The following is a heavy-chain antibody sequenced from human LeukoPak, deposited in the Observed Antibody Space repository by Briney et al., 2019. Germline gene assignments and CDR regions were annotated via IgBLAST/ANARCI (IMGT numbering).Heavy chain of an antibody. D-gene: IGHD3-22*01. CDR1: GFSLSTSGVG. Sequence: SGPTLVNPTQTLTLTCTFSGFSLSTSGVGVGWIRQPPGKALEWLALIYWDDDKRYSPSLKSRLTITKDTSKTQVVLTMTNMDPVDTATYYCAHSGYYDSSGYYYPYFDYWGQGTLVTVSS. CDR3: AHSGYYDSSGYYYPYFDY. V-gene: IGHV2-5*02. CDR2: IYWDDDK. J-gene: IGHJ4*02.